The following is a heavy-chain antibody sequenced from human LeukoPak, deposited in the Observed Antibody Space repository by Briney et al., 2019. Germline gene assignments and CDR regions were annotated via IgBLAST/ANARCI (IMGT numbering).Heavy chain of an antibody. CDR2: IYYSGST. D-gene: IGHD3-3*01. J-gene: IGHJ4*02. V-gene: IGHV4-31*03. Sequence: SETLSLTCTVSGGSISSGGYYWSWIRQHPGKGLEWIGYIYYSGSTYYNPSLKSRVTISVDTSKNQFSLKLSSVTAADTAVYYCARGTDITIFGVARGDYFDYWGQGTLVTVSS. CDR1: GGSISSGGYY. CDR3: ARGTDITIFGVARGDYFDY.